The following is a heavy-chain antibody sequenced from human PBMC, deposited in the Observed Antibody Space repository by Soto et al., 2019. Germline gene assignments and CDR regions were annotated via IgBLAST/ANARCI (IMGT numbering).Heavy chain of an antibody. J-gene: IGHJ6*02. CDR3: ARGRTLKRPYGMDV. V-gene: IGHV3-21*01. CDR1: GFTFSSYS. CDR2: ISSSSSYI. Sequence: ETLSLSCAASGFTFSSYSMNWVRQAPGKGLEWVSSISSSSSYIYYADSVKGRFTISRDNAKNSLYLQMNSLRAEDTAVYYCARGRTLKRPYGMDVWGQGTTVTVSS.